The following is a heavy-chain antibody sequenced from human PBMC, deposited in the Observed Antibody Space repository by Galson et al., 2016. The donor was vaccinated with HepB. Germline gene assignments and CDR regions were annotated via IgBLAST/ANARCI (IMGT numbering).Heavy chain of an antibody. V-gene: IGHV3-21*01. Sequence: SLRLSCAASGFTFSSYSMNWVRQAPGKGLEWVSSISSSSNYIYYADPVKGRFTISRDNAKNSLYLQMSSLRAEDTAVYFCARDGSIFDYWGQGTLVTVAS. CDR2: ISSSSNYI. CDR1: GFTFSSYS. CDR3: ARDGSIFDY. D-gene: IGHD2/OR15-2a*01. J-gene: IGHJ4*02.